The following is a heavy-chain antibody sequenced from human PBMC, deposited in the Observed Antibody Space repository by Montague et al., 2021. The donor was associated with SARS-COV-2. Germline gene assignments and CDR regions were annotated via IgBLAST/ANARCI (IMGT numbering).Heavy chain of an antibody. CDR2: IYYSGST. Sequence: SETLSLTCTVSGGSVSSGSYHWSWIRQPPGKGLEWIGYIYYSGSTNYNPSLKSRVTISVDTSKNQFSLKLSSVTAADTAVYYCARERLGYYDTSSYYIFDYWGQGTLVTVSS. D-gene: IGHD3-22*01. CDR1: GGSVSSGSYH. J-gene: IGHJ4*02. V-gene: IGHV4-61*01. CDR3: ARERLGYYDTSSYYIFDY.